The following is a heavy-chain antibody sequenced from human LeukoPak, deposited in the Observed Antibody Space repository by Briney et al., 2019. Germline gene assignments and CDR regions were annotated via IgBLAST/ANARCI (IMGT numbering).Heavy chain of an antibody. CDR2: IRYDGSNK. Sequence: PGGSLRLSCAASGFTFSSYAMHWVRQAPGKGLEWVAFIRYDGSNKYYADSVKGRFTISRDNSKNTLYLQMNSLRAEDTAVYYCAKWSTYNSGTPLGVDYWGQGTLVTVSS. J-gene: IGHJ4*02. CDR1: GFTFSSYA. CDR3: AKWSTYNSGTPLGVDY. V-gene: IGHV3-30*02. D-gene: IGHD1-26*01.